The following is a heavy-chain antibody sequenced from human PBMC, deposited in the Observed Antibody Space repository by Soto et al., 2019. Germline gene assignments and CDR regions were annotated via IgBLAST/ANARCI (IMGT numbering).Heavy chain of an antibody. V-gene: IGHV3-23*01. CDR2: ISGSGGST. CDR1: GFTFSSYA. Sequence: GGSLRLSCAASGFTFSSYAMSWVRQAPGKGLEWVSAISGSGGSTYYADSVKGRFTISRDNSKNTLYLQMNSLRAEDTAVYYCAKDGYCSGGSCYHPSAYWGQGTLVTVSS. J-gene: IGHJ4*02. CDR3: AKDGYCSGGSCYHPSAY. D-gene: IGHD2-15*01.